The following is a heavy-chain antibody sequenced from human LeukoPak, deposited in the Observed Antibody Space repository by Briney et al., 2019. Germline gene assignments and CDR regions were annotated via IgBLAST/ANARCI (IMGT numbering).Heavy chain of an antibody. CDR2: IYYSGST. Sequence: SETLSLTCTVSGGSISSYYWSWIRQPPGKGLEWIGYIYYSGSTNYNPSLKSRVTISVDTSKNQFSLKLSSVAAADTAVYYCARHVTYYYDSSGYYQDPIAKLWFDPWGQGTLVTVSS. J-gene: IGHJ5*02. D-gene: IGHD3-22*01. CDR1: GGSISSYY. V-gene: IGHV4-59*08. CDR3: ARHVTYYYDSSGYYQDPIAKLWFDP.